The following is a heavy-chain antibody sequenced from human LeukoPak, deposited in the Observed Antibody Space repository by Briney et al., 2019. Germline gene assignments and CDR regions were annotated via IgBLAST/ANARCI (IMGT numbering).Heavy chain of an antibody. D-gene: IGHD3-22*01. J-gene: IGHJ4*02. CDR2: IKQDGSEK. Sequence: GGSLRLSCAASGFTFSSYWMSWVRQAPGKGLEWVANIKQDGSEKYYVDSMKGRFTISRDNAKNSLYLQMNSLRAEDTAVYYCARVRGDSSGYSPYYFDYWGQGTLVTVSS. V-gene: IGHV3-7*01. CDR3: ARVRGDSSGYSPYYFDY. CDR1: GFTFSSYW.